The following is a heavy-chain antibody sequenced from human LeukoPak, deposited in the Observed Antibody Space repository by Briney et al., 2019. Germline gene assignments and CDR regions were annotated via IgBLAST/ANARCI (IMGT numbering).Heavy chain of an antibody. CDR2: IYPGDSDI. V-gene: IGHV5-51*01. CDR1: GYDFSTYW. Sequence: GESLKISCKGLGYDFSTYWNAWVRQRPGKGLEWMGIIYPGDSDIIYSPSFQGQVTISADKSISTAYLQWSSLKASDTAMYYCASDDYGDYVLWGQGTLVTVSS. J-gene: IGHJ4*02. D-gene: IGHD4-17*01. CDR3: ASDDYGDYVL.